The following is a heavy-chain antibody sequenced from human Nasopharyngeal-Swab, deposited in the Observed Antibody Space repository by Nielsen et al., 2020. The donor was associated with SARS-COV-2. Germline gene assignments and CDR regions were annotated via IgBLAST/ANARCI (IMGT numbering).Heavy chain of an antibody. D-gene: IGHD6-13*01. CDR2: ISGSGGST. CDR1: GFTFSSYA. J-gene: IGHJ2*01. CDR3: AKAPRAAAAPHWYFDL. Sequence: GGSLRLSCAASGFTFSSYAMSWVRQAPGKGLEWVSAISGSGGSTYYADSVKGRFTISRDNSKNTLYLQMNSLRAEDTAVYYCAKAPRAAAAPHWYFDLWGRGTLVTVSS. V-gene: IGHV3-23*01.